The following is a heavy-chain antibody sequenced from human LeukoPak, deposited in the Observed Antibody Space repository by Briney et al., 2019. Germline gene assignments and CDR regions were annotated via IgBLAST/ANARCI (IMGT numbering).Heavy chain of an antibody. D-gene: IGHD3-10*01. J-gene: IGHJ4*02. CDR1: GFRFSDFW. Sequence: PGGSLRLSCTASGFRFSDFWMHWVRQAPGKGLVWVSRIRGDGYDTNYADSVKGRFTISRDNAQNTLYLQMNSLRAEDMAVYYCASDRVLGSGSLDNWGQGTLVTVSS. CDR3: ASDRVLGSGSLDN. V-gene: IGHV3-74*01. CDR2: IRGDGYDT.